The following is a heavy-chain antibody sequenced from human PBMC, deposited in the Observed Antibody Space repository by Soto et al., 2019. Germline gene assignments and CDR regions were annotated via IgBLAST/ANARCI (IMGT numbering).Heavy chain of an antibody. J-gene: IGHJ4*02. CDR2: ISSSSSYI. Sequence: EVQLVESGGGLVKPGGSLRLSCAASGFTFSRYSMNWVRQAPGKGLEWVSSISSSSSYIYYADSVKGRFTISRDNAKNSLYLQMNSLRAEDTAVYYGARDMGYVWGSYRLGDSLGQGPMVTVSS. CDR3: ARDMGYVWGSYRLGDS. V-gene: IGHV3-21*01. D-gene: IGHD3-16*02. CDR1: GFTFSRYS.